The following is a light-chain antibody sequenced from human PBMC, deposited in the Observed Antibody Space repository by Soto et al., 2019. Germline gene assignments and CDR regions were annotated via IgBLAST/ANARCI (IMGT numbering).Light chain of an antibody. Sequence: EIVLTQSPATLALSPGERATLSCMASQSVSTYLAWYQQRRGQSPRVLIYDASNRATGIPARFSGSGSGADFTLTISSLEPEDFAVYYCQQRGSWPPTFGQGTRLEIK. CDR2: DAS. J-gene: IGKJ5*01. V-gene: IGKV3-11*01. CDR3: QQRGSWPPT. CDR1: QSVSTY.